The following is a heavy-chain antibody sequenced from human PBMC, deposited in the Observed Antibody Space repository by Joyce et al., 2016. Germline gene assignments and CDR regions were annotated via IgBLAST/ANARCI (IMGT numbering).Heavy chain of an antibody. CDR3: ARGKDDDYLWT. CDR1: GITVSDTY. J-gene: IGHJ4*02. CDR2: IYASGRT. D-gene: IGHD4-17*01. V-gene: IGHV3-66*01. Sequence: EVQLVESGGGLVQPGGSLRLSCAASGITVSDTYMSWVRQGPGKGLEWFSIIYASGRTYYAESVEGRFIISRDTSQNRVFLQMNSLSAEDTSVYYCARGKDDDYLWTWGQGTLVTVSS.